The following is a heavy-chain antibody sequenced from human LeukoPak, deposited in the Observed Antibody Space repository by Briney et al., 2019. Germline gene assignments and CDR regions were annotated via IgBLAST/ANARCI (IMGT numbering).Heavy chain of an antibody. CDR2: ICYSGST. J-gene: IGHJ3*02. CDR3: AGYYDSSGLNAFDI. D-gene: IGHD3-22*01. V-gene: IGHV4-59*01. CDR1: GGSISSYY. Sequence: SETLSLTCTVSGGSISSYYWSWIRQPPGKGLEWIGYICYSGSTNYNPSLKSRVTISVDTSKNQFSLKLSSVTAADTAVYYCAGYYDSSGLNAFDIWGQGTMVTVSS.